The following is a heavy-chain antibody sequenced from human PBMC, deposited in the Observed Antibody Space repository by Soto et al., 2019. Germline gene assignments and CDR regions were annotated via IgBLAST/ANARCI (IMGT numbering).Heavy chain of an antibody. CDR2: IYSGGST. CDR3: ARGHGDYFSDYYYGMDV. CDR1: GFTVSSNY. Sequence: EVQLVETGGGLIQPGGSLRLSCAASGFTVSSNYMSWVRQAPGKGLEWVSVIYSGGSTYYADSVKGRFPISRDNSKNTLYLQMNSLRAEDTAVYYCARGHGDYFSDYYYGMDVWGQGTTVTVSS. V-gene: IGHV3-53*02. J-gene: IGHJ6*02. D-gene: IGHD4-17*01.